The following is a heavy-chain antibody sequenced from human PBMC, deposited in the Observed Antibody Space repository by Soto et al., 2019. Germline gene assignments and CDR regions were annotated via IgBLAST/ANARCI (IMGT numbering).Heavy chain of an antibody. J-gene: IGHJ4*02. D-gene: IGHD1-26*01. Sequence: ASVKVSCKASGFTFTSSAVQWVRQARGQRLEWIGWIVVGSGNTNYAQKFQERVTITRDMSTSTAYMELSSLRSEDTAVYYCAARWEGYSGSSTGPVDYWGQGTLVTVSS. CDR2: IVVGSGNT. CDR1: GFTFTSSA. CDR3: AARWEGYSGSSTGPVDY. V-gene: IGHV1-58*01.